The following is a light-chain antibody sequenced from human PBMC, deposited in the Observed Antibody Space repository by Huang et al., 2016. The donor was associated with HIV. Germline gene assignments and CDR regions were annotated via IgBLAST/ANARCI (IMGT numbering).Light chain of an antibody. CDR3: QQYDSSPGT. J-gene: IGKJ1*01. CDR2: GVS. CDR1: QSVSSGY. V-gene: IGKV3-20*01. Sequence: EIVLTQSPVTLSLSPGERATLSCRASQSVSSGYLAWYQKRPGQAHRRLIFGVSTRATGIPDRFSGSGSGTDFTLTISRLEPEDFAVYYCQQYDSSPGTFGQGTKVEIK.